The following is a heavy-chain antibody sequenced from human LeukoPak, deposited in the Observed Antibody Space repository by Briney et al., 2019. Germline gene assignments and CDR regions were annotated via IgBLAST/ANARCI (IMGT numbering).Heavy chain of an antibody. Sequence: GGSLRLSCAASGFTFSTYGMHWVRQAPGKGPEWVTNIRYDGSKKFHADSVRGRFTISRDNSKNTLYLQMSSLRTEDTAVYYCATGRDGYNSAFDYWGQGILVTVSS. V-gene: IGHV3-30*02. CDR1: GFTFSTYG. D-gene: IGHD5-24*01. CDR2: IRYDGSKK. CDR3: ATGRDGYNSAFDY. J-gene: IGHJ4*02.